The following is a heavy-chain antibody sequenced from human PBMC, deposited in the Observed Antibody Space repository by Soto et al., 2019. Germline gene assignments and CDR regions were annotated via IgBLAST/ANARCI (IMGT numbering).Heavy chain of an antibody. V-gene: IGHV4-31*03. CDR3: AGYMESLADDLFNV. D-gene: IGHD3-16*01. Sequence: SETLSLTCTVSCGSISSCGYYWSWIRQHPGKGLEWIGYIYDSGNSYYTPSLKSRLTISIDTSKNQFSLKLRSVTAADTAVYYCAGYMESLADDLFNVWGQGTTVTVSS. CDR2: IYDSGNS. J-gene: IGHJ3*01. CDR1: CGSISSCGYY.